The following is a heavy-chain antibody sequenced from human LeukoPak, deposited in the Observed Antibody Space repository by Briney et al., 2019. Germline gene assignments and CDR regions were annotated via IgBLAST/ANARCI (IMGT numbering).Heavy chain of an antibody. V-gene: IGHV1-46*01. Sequence: ASVKVSCKASGYTFTSYYMHWVRQAPGQGLEWMGIINPSGGSTSYAQKFHGRVTMTRDMSTSTVYMELSSLRSEDTAVYYCARGGYYDSSGYPFFDYWGQGTLVTVSS. J-gene: IGHJ4*02. CDR2: INPSGGST. CDR1: GYTFTSYY. D-gene: IGHD3-22*01. CDR3: ARGGYYDSSGYPFFDY.